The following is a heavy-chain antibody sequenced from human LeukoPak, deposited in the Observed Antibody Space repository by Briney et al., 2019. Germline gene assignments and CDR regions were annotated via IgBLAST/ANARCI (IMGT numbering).Heavy chain of an antibody. J-gene: IGHJ6*03. CDR1: GGSISSYD. V-gene: IGHV4-4*09. CDR2: IYSSGST. CDR3: ARLNYGRRDYYSYYYMDV. Sequence: PSETLSLTCTVSGGSISSYDWSWSRQPPGKGLEWIAYIYSSGSTNYNPSLKSRVTRSVDTSKNQFSLKLISVTAADSAVYYCARLNYGRRDYYSYYYMDVWGKGTTVTVSS. D-gene: IGHD3-10*01.